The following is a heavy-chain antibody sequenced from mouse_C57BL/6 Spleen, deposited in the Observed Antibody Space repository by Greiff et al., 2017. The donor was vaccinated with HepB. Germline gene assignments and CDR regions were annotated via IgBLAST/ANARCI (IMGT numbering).Heavy chain of an antibody. CDR1: GYTFTDYY. CDR2: INPNNGGT. Sequence: VQLQQSGPELVKPGASVKISCKASGYTFTDYYMNWVKQSHGKSLEWIGDINPNNGGTSYNQKFKGKATLTVDKSSSTAYMELRSLTSEDSAVYYCARSGVITTVVATVDYWGQGTTLTVSS. J-gene: IGHJ2*01. V-gene: IGHV1-26*01. CDR3: ARSGVITTVVATVDY. D-gene: IGHD1-1*01.